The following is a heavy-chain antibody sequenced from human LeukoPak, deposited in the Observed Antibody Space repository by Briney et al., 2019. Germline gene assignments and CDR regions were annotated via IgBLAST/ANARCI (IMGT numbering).Heavy chain of an antibody. Sequence: SETLSLTCAVSGGSISSSDWWSWVRQPPGKGLEWIGEINHSGSTNYNPSLKSRVTISVDTSKNQFSLKLSSVTAADMAVYYCARSPVGRGYSYRGDYWGQGTLVTVSS. CDR1: GGSISSSDW. V-gene: IGHV4-4*02. CDR2: INHSGST. J-gene: IGHJ4*02. CDR3: ARSPVGRGYSYRGDY. D-gene: IGHD5-18*01.